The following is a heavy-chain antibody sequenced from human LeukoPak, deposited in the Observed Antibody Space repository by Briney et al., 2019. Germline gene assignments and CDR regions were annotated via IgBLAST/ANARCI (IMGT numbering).Heavy chain of an antibody. CDR3: AKDVMVADWRAEYYYDSSGYYDY. CDR2: ISGSGGST. V-gene: IGHV3-23*01. D-gene: IGHD3-22*01. Sequence: PGGSLRLSCAASGFTFSSYGMSWVRQAPGKGLEWVSAISGSGGSTYYADSVKGRFTISRDNSKNTLYLQMNSLRAEDTAVYYCAKDVMVADWRAEYYYDSSGYYDYWGQGTLVTVSS. J-gene: IGHJ4*02. CDR1: GFTFSSYG.